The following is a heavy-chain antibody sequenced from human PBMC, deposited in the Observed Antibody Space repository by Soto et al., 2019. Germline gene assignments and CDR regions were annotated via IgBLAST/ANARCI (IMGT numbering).Heavy chain of an antibody. J-gene: IGHJ6*03. Sequence: SETLSLTCTVSGGSISSYYWSWIRQPPGKGLEWIGYIYYSGSTNYNPSLKSRVTISVDTSKNQFSLKLSSVTAADTAVYYCASGYCSGGSCYRYYYSYMDVWGKGTAVTVSS. V-gene: IGHV4-59*01. D-gene: IGHD2-15*01. CDR1: GGSISSYY. CDR2: IYYSGST. CDR3: ASGYCSGGSCYRYYYSYMDV.